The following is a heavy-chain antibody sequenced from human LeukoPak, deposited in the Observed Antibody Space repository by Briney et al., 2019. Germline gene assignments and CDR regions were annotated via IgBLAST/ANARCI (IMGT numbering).Heavy chain of an antibody. V-gene: IGHV1-2*02. J-gene: IGHJ4*02. D-gene: IGHD3-3*01. CDR2: INPNSGGT. CDR1: GYTFTGYY. Sequence: ASVKVSCKASGYTFTGYYMHWVRQAPGQGLEWMGWINPNSGGTNYAQKFQGRVTMTRDTSISTDYMELSRLRSDDTAVYYCALLGEYDFWSGYPFDYWGQGTLVTVSS. CDR3: ALLGEYDFWSGYPFDY.